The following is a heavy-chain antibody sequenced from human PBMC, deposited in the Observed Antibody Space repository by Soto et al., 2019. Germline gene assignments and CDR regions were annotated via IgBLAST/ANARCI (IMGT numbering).Heavy chain of an antibody. J-gene: IGHJ4*02. CDR1: GGSISSSSYY. Sequence: SETLSLTCTVSGGSISSSSYYWGWIRQPPGKGLEWIGSIYYSGSTYYNPSLKSRVTISVDTSKNQFSLKLSSVTAADTAVYYCATRITMVRGVPKWGRGTLVTVSS. CDR2: IYYSGST. D-gene: IGHD3-10*01. CDR3: ATRITMVRGVPK. V-gene: IGHV4-39*01.